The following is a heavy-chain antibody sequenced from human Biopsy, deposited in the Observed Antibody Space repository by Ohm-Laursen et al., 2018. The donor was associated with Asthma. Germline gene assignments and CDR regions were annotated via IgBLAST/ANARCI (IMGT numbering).Heavy chain of an antibody. CDR3: VRDGTDDAFDI. V-gene: IGHV3-30*01. CDR1: GFSFSHFA. J-gene: IGHJ3*02. D-gene: IGHD1-1*01. Sequence: SLRLSCTASGFSFSHFAIHWVRQAPGKGLEWVGVISKDASTHDYADTVKGRFTMARDNSKNTLDLQMNSLREEDTAVYYCVRDGTDDAFDIWGQGTVVSVSS. CDR2: ISKDASTH.